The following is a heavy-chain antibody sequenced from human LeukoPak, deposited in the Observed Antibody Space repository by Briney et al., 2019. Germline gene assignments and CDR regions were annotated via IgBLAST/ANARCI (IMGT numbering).Heavy chain of an antibody. J-gene: IGHJ6*02. D-gene: IGHD2-2*01. V-gene: IGHV3-21*01. Sequence: GESLRLSCAASGFTFSAYIMSWVRQAPGKGLEWVSSISSGSTYMYDADSLKDRFTISRDNAKNSLYLQMSSLRAEDTAVYYCARERTCSSASCPLDVWGQGTTVTVSS. CDR3: ARERTCSSASCPLDV. CDR2: ISSGSTYM. CDR1: GFTFSAYI.